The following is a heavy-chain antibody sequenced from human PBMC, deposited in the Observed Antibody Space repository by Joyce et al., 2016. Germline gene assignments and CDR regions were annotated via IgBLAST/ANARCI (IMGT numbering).Heavy chain of an antibody. CDR2: ISVHNPTS. J-gene: IGHJ3*01. CDR1: GYTFSNYA. CDR3: ARDWRSTFDF. D-gene: IGHD1-26*01. V-gene: IGHV1-18*01. Sequence: QIQLVQSGPELKKPGASVRVSCKTSGYTFSNYAISWVRQAPGQGLEWMGWISVHNPTSDYAQRFKGSITLTTETTTSTAYMELRTLTSDDTAVYYCARDWRSTFDFWGQGTLVTVSS.